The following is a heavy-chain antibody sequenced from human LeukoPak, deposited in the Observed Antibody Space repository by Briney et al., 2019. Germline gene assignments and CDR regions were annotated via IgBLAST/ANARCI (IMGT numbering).Heavy chain of an antibody. CDR1: GFSFSSHA. CDR3: AKDGHNQNYYYYMDV. Sequence: GGSLRLSCVASGFSFSSHAMTWVRLAPGKGLEWVSTVIASGGATIDADSVKGRFIISRDNSKNTLYLQLNSLRVEDTAVYFCAKDGHNQNYYYYMDVWGKGTTVTVSS. CDR2: VIASGGAT. V-gene: IGHV3-23*01. J-gene: IGHJ6*03.